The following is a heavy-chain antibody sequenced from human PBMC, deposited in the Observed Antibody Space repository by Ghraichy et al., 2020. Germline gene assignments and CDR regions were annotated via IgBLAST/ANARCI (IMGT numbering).Heavy chain of an antibody. CDR1: GGSISSGGYS. CDR3: ARGNEGWFDP. J-gene: IGHJ5*02. V-gene: IGHV4-30-2*01. Sequence: SETLSLTCAVSGGSISSGGYSWSWIRQPPGKGLEWIGYIYHSGSTYYNPSLKSRVTISVDRSKNQFSLKLSSVTAADTAVYYCARGNEGWFDPWGQGTLVTVSS. D-gene: IGHD1-1*01. CDR2: IYHSGST.